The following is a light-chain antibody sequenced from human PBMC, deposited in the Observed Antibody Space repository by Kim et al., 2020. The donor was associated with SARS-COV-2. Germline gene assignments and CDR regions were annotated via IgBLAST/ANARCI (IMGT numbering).Light chain of an antibody. V-gene: IGLV3-1*01. CDR2: KDS. J-gene: IGLJ1*01. CDR3: QAWDSRTYV. Sequence: SYELTQPPSVSVAPGQTAFITCGGDKLGDKNALWYQQKPGQAPVLVIYKDSKRPSGIPERFSGSNSGNTATLTISGTQARDEADYYCQAWDSRTYV. CDR1: KLGDKN.